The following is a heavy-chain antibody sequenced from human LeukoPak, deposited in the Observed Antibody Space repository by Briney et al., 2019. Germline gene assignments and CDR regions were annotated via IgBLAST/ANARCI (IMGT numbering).Heavy chain of an antibody. CDR2: IYTSGST. V-gene: IGHV4-61*02. Sequence: PSETLSLTCTVSGGSISSGSYYWSWIRQPAGKGLEWIGRIYTSGSTNYNPSLKSRVTISVDTSKNQFSLKLSSVTAADTAVYYCARDCATLPGAFDIWGQGTIVTVSS. J-gene: IGHJ3*02. CDR3: ARDCATLPGAFDI. D-gene: IGHD1-26*01. CDR1: GGSISSGSYY.